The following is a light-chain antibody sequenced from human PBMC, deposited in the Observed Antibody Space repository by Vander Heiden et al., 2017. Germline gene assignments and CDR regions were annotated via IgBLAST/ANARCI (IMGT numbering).Light chain of an antibody. Sequence: DIQMTQSPSTLSASIGDRVTITCRASQSISNWLAWYQQKPGKAPNLLIYRASNLQSGVPSRFSGSGSGTEFTLTISSLQPDDFATYYCHQYSTYPCTFGQRTKLEIK. CDR3: HQYSTYPCT. J-gene: IGKJ2*02. CDR1: QSISNW. CDR2: RAS. V-gene: IGKV1-5*03.